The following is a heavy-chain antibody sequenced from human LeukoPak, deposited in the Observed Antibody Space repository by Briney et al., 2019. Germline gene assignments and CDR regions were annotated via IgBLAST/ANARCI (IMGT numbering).Heavy chain of an antibody. J-gene: IGHJ5*02. Sequence: SSETLSLTCTVSGYSISSGYYWGWIRQPPGKGLEWIGSIYHSGSTYYNPSLKSRVTISVDTSKNQFSLKLSSVTAADTAVYYCARDARIQLWFSTDWFDPWGQGTLVTVSS. V-gene: IGHV4-38-2*02. D-gene: IGHD5-18*01. CDR1: GYSISSGYY. CDR3: ARDARIQLWFSTDWFDP. CDR2: IYHSGST.